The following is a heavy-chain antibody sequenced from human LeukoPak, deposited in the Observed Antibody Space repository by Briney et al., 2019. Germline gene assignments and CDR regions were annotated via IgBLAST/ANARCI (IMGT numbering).Heavy chain of an antibody. CDR1: GGSISSGGYY. CDR3: ARQQGIAAAGTVYSGYFDY. Sequence: SQTLSLTCTVSGGSISSGGYYWSWIRQHPGKGLEWIGYIYYSGSTYYNPSLKSRVTISADTSKNQFSLKLSSVTAADTAVYYCARQQGIAAAGTVYSGYFDYWGQGTLVTVSS. J-gene: IGHJ4*02. CDR2: IYYSGST. V-gene: IGHV4-31*03. D-gene: IGHD6-13*01.